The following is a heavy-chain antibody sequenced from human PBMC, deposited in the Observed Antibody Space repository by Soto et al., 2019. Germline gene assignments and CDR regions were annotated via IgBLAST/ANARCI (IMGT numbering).Heavy chain of an antibody. CDR1: GSTFNNFA. CDR2: IVFMSNTA. V-gene: IGHV1-69*06. D-gene: IGHD1-26*01. J-gene: IGHJ4*02. Sequence: QVVLLQSGAEVKEPGSSVRVSCKVSGSTFNNFAFSWVRQAPGHGPEWMGGIVFMSNTADYSQRFRDRVTITADTSTNTLYMELGSLTFEDTAVYYCARAIKRWEVHYYFDYWGQGTQVTVSS. CDR3: ARAIKRWEVHYYFDY.